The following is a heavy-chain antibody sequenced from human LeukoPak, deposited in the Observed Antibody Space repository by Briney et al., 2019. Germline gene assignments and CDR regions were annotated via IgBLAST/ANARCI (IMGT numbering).Heavy chain of an antibody. V-gene: IGHV3-74*01. J-gene: IGHJ4*02. CDR1: GFTFSSYW. Sequence: GGSLRLSCAASGFTFSSYWMHWVRQAPGKGLVWVSRINGDGTTTSYADSVKGRFTISRDSAKNTLYLQMNSLRAEDTAVYYCASSRDGYNYMNYCGQGTLVTVSS. D-gene: IGHD5-24*01. CDR2: INGDGTTT. CDR3: ASSRDGYNYMNY.